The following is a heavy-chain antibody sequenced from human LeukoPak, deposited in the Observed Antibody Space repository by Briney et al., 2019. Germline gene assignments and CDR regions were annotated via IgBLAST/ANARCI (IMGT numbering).Heavy chain of an antibody. CDR1: GFTFSSYE. J-gene: IGHJ3*02. V-gene: IGHV3-48*03. Sequence: GGSLRLSCSASGFTFSSYEMNWVRQAPGKGLEWVSYISSSGGTIYYADSVKGRFTISRDNAKNSLYLQMNSLRAEDTAVYYCAKDRRELDVFDIWGQGTMVTVSS. CDR2: ISSSGGTI. CDR3: AKDRRELDVFDI.